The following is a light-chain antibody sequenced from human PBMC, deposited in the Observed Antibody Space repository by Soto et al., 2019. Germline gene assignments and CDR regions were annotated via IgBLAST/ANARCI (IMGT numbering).Light chain of an antibody. CDR3: QQYYGIPYT. CDR2: WAS. CDR1: QSVFYSSNNKNY. Sequence: DIVMTQSPDSLAVSLGERATINCKSSQSVFYSSNNKNYLAWYQQKPGQPPNLLIYWASTRESGVPDRFSGSGSGTDFTLTSSSLQAEDVAVYYCQQYYGIPYTFGQGTKLEIK. J-gene: IGKJ2*01. V-gene: IGKV4-1*01.